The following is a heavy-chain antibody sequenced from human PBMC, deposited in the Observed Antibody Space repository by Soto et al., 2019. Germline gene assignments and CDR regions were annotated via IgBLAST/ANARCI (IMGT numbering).Heavy chain of an antibody. CDR1: GFTFSNYA. V-gene: IGHV3-23*01. CDR2: INIGGDTT. J-gene: IGHJ6*02. D-gene: IGHD2-21*02. CDR3: AKLLVTQMPYYYYGLDV. Sequence: EVQLLESGGGLVQPGGSLRLSCGVSGFTFSNYAMSWVRQAPGKGLEWVSAINIGGDTTYYADSVKGRFTMYRDNSKNTLYLQMNSLRADDTAVYYCAKLLVTQMPYYYYGLDVWGQGTTVTVSS.